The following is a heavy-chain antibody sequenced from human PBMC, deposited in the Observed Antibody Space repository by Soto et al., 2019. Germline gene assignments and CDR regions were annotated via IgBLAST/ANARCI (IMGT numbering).Heavy chain of an antibody. J-gene: IGHJ6*02. Sequence: QVQLQESGPGLVKPSETLSLTCTVTGGSIITYYWSWIRQSPGKGLEWIGYTYYSETTNYNPFLKRRVPLSVDTSKSRFSLKLSSVTAADTAVYYCAASSGWARGYYSYGMDVWGQGTTVTVSS. CDR2: TYYSETT. V-gene: IGHV4-59*01. D-gene: IGHD6-19*01. CDR1: GGSIITYY. CDR3: AASSGWARGYYSYGMDV.